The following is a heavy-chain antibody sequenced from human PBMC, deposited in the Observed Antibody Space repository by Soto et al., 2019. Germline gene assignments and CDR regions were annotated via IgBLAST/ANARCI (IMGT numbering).Heavy chain of an antibody. D-gene: IGHD1-1*01. CDR3: ARGRYGDY. Sequence: QVHLVQSGAEVKKPGASVKVSCKGSGYGFTTYGITWVRQAPGQGLEWMAWISAHNGNTNYAQKLQGRVTVTRDTSTSTAYMELRSLRSAATAVYYCARGRYGDYWGQGALVTVSS. J-gene: IGHJ4*02. CDR2: ISAHNGNT. V-gene: IGHV1-18*01. CDR1: GYGFTTYG.